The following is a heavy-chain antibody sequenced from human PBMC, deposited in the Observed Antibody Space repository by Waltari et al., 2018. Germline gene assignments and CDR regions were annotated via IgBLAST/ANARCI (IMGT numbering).Heavy chain of an antibody. CDR2: INVDGGYI. J-gene: IGHJ4*02. V-gene: IGHV3-74*01. CDR3: ARKGGTGYPYGPFYYDH. CDR1: GFSFGDYW. Sequence: EVHLVESGGGLVQPGGSLRLSCAASGFSFGDYWMHWVRQVPGRGLEWVSRINVDGGYISYADSVGGRFTISRDNAESTVYLHLNNLRVDDTAVYFCARKGGTGYPYGPFYYDHWGQGTLVNVSS. D-gene: IGHD3-9*01.